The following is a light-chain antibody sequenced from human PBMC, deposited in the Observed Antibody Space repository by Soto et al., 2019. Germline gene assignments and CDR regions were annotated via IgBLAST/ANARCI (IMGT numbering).Light chain of an antibody. Sequence: EIVLTQSPDTLSLSPGERATLSCRASQSVRSNSLAWYQQKPGQPPRFLIYDASSRATGIPDRFSGSGSGTDVTLTISRLEPEDFAVYYCQQYGSTPLTFGGGTKVDIK. CDR3: QQYGSTPLT. CDR1: QSVRSNS. CDR2: DAS. V-gene: IGKV3-20*01. J-gene: IGKJ4*01.